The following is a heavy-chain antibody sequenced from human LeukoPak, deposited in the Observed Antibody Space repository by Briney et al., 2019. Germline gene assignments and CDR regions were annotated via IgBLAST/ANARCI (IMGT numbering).Heavy chain of an antibody. D-gene: IGHD3-10*01. J-gene: IGHJ4*02. Sequence: PSETLSLTCTVSGGSISSGGYYWSWIRQHPGKGLEWIGFIYYSGSTYYNPSLKSRVTFSVDTSKNQFSLKLSSVNAADTAVYYCAGVLLWFGEPYYFDSWGQGTLVTVSS. V-gene: IGHV4-31*03. CDR3: AGVLLWFGEPYYFDS. CDR2: IYYSGST. CDR1: GGSISSGGYY.